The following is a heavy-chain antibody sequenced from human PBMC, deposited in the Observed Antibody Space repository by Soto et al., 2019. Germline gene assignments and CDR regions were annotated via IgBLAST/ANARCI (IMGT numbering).Heavy chain of an antibody. J-gene: IGHJ3*02. CDR3: ARATYYYDSSGYVCAFDI. CDR2: IYYSGST. Sequence: SETLSLTCTVSGGSISSGGYYWSWIRQHPGKGLEWIGYIYYSGSTYYNPSLKSRVTISVDTSKNQFSLKLSSVTAADTAVYYCARATYYYDSSGYVCAFDIWGQGTMVTVSS. V-gene: IGHV4-31*03. D-gene: IGHD3-22*01. CDR1: GGSISSGGYY.